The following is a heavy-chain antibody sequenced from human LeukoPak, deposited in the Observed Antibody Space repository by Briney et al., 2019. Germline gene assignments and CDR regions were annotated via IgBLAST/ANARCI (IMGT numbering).Heavy chain of an antibody. CDR1: GFTFRSYA. CDR2: ITNSGGST. Sequence: GGSLTLSCAASGFTFRSYAMSWVRQAPGKGLEGVSVITNSGGSTFYADSVKGRFTISRDNSKNTLYLQTNSLRAEDTAVYDCAKRASGSGTSLYYLDYWGQGTLVTVSS. J-gene: IGHJ4*02. CDR3: AKRASGSGTSLYYLDY. D-gene: IGHD3-10*01. V-gene: IGHV3-23*01.